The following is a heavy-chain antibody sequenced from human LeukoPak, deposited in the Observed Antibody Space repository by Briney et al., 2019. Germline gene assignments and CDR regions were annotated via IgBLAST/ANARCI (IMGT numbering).Heavy chain of an antibody. CDR2: IYYSGST. CDR3: ASITMVRGVIHFDY. D-gene: IGHD3-10*01. CDR1: GGSYSGYY. V-gene: IGHV4-59*08. Sequence: NPSETLSLTCAVYGGSYSGYYWSWIRQPPGKGLEWIGYIYYSGSTNYNPSLKSRVTISVDTSKNQFSLKLSSVTAADTAVYYCASITMVRGVIHFDYWGQGTLVTVSS. J-gene: IGHJ4*02.